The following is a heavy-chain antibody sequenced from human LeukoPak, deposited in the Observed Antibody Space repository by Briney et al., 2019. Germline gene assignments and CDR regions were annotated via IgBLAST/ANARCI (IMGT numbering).Heavy chain of an antibody. V-gene: IGHV3-30*18. Sequence: PGRSLRLSCAASGFTFSSYGMHWVRQAPGKGLEWVAVISYDGSNKYYADSVKGRFTISRDNSKNTLYLQMNSLRAEDTAVYYCAKVREHDYYFDYWGQGTLVTVSS. CDR1: GFTFSSYG. D-gene: IGHD1-26*01. J-gene: IGHJ4*02. CDR2: ISYDGSNK. CDR3: AKVREHDYYFDY.